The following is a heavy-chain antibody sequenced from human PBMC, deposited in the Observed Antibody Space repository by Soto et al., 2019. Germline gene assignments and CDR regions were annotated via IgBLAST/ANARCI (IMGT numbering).Heavy chain of an antibody. CDR2: IRSKADSYAT. CDR3: DPDTPMVPYGMDV. V-gene: IGHV3-73*01. D-gene: IGHD5-18*01. Sequence: EVQLVESGGGLVQPGGSLKLSCAASGFTFSGSSMHWVRQASGKGLEWVGRIRSKADSYATAYAASVKGMFTISRDDSKNTAYLQMASLETEDTAVYYCDPDTPMVPYGMDVWGQGTTVTVSS. CDR1: GFTFSGSS. J-gene: IGHJ6*02.